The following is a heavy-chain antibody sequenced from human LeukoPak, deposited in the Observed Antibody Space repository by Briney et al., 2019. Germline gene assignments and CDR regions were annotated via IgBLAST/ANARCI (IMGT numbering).Heavy chain of an antibody. V-gene: IGHV1-18*01. D-gene: IGHD3-22*01. CDR3: ARDADYYDSSGYYPGRWFDP. CDR2: ISAYNGNT. J-gene: IGHJ5*02. Sequence: ASVEVSCKASGYTFTSYGISWVRQAPGQGLEWMGWISAYNGNTNYAQKLQGRVTMTTDTSTSTAYMELRSLRSDDTAVYYCARDADYYDSSGYYPGRWFDPWGQGTLVTVSS. CDR1: GYTFTSYG.